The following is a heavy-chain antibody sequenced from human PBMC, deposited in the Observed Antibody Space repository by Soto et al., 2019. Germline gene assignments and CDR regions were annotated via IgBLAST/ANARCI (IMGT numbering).Heavy chain of an antibody. CDR3: TKSADSAGWGVDF. CDR2: IGFDGTNI. J-gene: IGHJ4*02. CDR1: GFDFKTYG. D-gene: IGHD6-19*01. Sequence: QGQLVESGGGVVQPGRSLRLSCVASGFDFKTYGMHWVRQAPGKGLEWVAVIGFDGTNIHYSDSVRGRFSISRDNARNSLSLQMNILSDEDTAVYYCTKSADSAGWGVDFWGQGTLVTVSS. V-gene: IGHV3-33*06.